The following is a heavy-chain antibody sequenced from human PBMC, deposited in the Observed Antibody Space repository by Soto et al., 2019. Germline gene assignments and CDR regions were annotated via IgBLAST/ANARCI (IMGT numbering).Heavy chain of an antibody. J-gene: IGHJ4*02. CDR3: AKHGMVATGMDYYFDY. Sequence: GGSLRLSCAASGFTFSSYGMHWVRQAPGKGLEWVAVMSYDGSNKYYADSVKGRFTISRDNSKNTLYLQMNSLRAEDTAVYYCAKHGMVATGMDYYFDYWGQGTLVTSPQ. D-gene: IGHD5-12*01. CDR2: MSYDGSNK. V-gene: IGHV3-30*18. CDR1: GFTFSSYG.